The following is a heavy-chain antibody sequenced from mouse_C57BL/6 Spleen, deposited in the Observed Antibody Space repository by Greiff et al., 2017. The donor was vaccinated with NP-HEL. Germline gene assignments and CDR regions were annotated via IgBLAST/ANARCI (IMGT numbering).Heavy chain of an antibody. CDR3: ARSGRDYDAWFAY. Sequence: QVQLQQPGAELVKPGASVKMSCKASGYTFTSYWITWVKQRPGQGLEWIGDIYPGSGSTNYNEKFKSKATLTVDTSSSTAYMQLSSLTSEDSAVYYCARSGRDYDAWFAYWGQGTLVTVSA. CDR2: IYPGSGST. CDR1: GYTFTSYW. D-gene: IGHD2-4*01. V-gene: IGHV1-55*01. J-gene: IGHJ3*01.